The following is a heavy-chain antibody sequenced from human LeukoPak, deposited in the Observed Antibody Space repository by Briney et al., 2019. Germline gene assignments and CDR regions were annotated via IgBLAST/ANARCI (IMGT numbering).Heavy chain of an antibody. V-gene: IGHV3-23*01. J-gene: IGHJ3*02. CDR2: ISGSGGSA. CDR3: AKGAPYYYDSSGYGGAFDI. D-gene: IGHD3-22*01. Sequence: GGSLRLSCAASGFTFSSYAMSWVRQAPGKGLEWVSAISGSGGSAYHADSVKGRFTISRDNSKNTLYLQINSLRAEDTAVYYCAKGAPYYYDSSGYGGAFDIWGQGTMVTVSS. CDR1: GFTFSSYA.